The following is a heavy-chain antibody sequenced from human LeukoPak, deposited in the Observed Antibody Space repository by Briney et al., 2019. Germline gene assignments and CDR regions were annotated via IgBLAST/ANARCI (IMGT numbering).Heavy chain of an antibody. CDR3: AKDSGRLAALVRGVIPRNY. CDR2: ISYDGSNK. Sequence: GGSLRLSCAASGFTFSNYGMHWVRQAPGKGLEWVAVISYDGSNKYYPDSVKGRFTISRDNSKNTLYLQMNSLRAEDTAVYYCAKDSGRLAALVRGVIPRNYWGRGTLVSVSS. J-gene: IGHJ4*02. CDR1: GFTFSNYG. D-gene: IGHD3-10*01. V-gene: IGHV3-30*18.